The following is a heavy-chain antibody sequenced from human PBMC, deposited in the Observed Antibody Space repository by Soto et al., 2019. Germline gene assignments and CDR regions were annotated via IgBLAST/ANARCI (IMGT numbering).Heavy chain of an antibody. Sequence: PSETLSLTCNVSGDSISNYYWSWIRRPAGKGLEWIGRLSTSGSTNYNPSLKSRVTMSVDTPKNQFSLMLNSVTAADTAVYYCRRDFDYWGQGTLVTVSS. J-gene: IGHJ4*02. CDR3: RRDFDY. D-gene: IGHD6-6*01. CDR1: GDSISNYY. V-gene: IGHV4-4*07. CDR2: LSTSGST.